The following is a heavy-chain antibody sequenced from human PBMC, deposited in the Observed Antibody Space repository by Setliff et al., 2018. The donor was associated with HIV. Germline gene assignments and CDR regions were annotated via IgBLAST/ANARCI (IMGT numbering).Heavy chain of an antibody. D-gene: IGHD3-10*01. Sequence: SETLSLTCTVSGGSISSTSYYWGWIRQPPGKGLEWIGNIYYSGGTDYHPSLKSRVTISVDTSKNQFSLKLRSVTAADTAVYYCATSAESGFGIHWGVFNIWGQGTRVTVSS. CDR1: GGSISSTSYY. CDR2: IYYSGGT. CDR3: ATSAESGFGIHWGVFNI. V-gene: IGHV4-39*01. J-gene: IGHJ3*02.